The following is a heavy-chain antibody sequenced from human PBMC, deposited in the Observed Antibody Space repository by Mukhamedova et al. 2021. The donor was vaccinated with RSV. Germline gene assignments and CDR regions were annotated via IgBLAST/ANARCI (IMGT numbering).Heavy chain of an antibody. V-gene: IGHV3-30*01. Sequence: LTISRDNSKNTLYLQMNSLRAEDTAVYYCARERSSSWCDYWGQGTLVTVSS. J-gene: IGHJ4*02. D-gene: IGHD6-13*01. CDR3: ARERSSSWCDY.